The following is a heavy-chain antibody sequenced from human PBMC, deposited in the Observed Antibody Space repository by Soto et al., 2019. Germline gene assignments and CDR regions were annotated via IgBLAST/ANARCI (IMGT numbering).Heavy chain of an antibody. D-gene: IGHD1-26*01. J-gene: IGHJ4*02. CDR3: ARRGELLYYFDY. Sequence: PSETLSLTCTVSGGSISSYYWSCIRQPPGKGLEWIGYIYYSGSTNYNPSLKSRVTISVDTSKNQFSLKLSSVTAADTAVYYCARRGELLYYFDYWGQGTLVTAPQ. CDR1: GGSISSYY. V-gene: IGHV4-59*01. CDR2: IYYSGST.